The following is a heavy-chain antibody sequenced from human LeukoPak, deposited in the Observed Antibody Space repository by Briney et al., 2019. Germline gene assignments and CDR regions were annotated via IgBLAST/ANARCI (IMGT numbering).Heavy chain of an antibody. CDR1: GATFSISS. Sequence: SVKVSCNGSGATFSISSFHWVRRAPGQGHELMGSSIPIYGGSTYAQKFLGRGTIIAVKSMSTAYMELSSLRSEDTAVYYCAKNYHYVWGSYRRQITGDQSVGPDDYWGQGTQVTVSS. J-gene: IGHJ4*02. V-gene: IGHV1-69*02. D-gene: IGHD3-16*02. CDR2: SIPIYGGS. CDR3: AKNYHYVWGSYRRQITGDQSVGPDDY.